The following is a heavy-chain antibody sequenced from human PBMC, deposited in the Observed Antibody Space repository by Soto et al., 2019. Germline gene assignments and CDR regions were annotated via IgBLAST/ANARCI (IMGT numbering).Heavy chain of an antibody. V-gene: IGHV4-31*03. CDR3: ARLRIATNNYKWSDP. D-gene: IGHD2-21*01. CDR1: GAALNSGNYY. Sequence: SETLSLTCSVSGAALNSGNYYWSWIRQVPGKGLEWIGHIYVTGAVDYNPSLRDRITISQDTSERQFSLNLGLVTAADTAVYYCARLRIATNNYKWSDPWGQGTLVTVSS. CDR2: IYVTGAV. J-gene: IGHJ5*02.